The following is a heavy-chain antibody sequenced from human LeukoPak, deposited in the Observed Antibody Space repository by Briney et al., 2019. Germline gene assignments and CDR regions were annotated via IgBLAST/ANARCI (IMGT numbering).Heavy chain of an antibody. CDR3: ARTPPNWGADY. J-gene: IGHJ4*02. V-gene: IGHV3-7*03. CDR1: GFTFSSYW. CDR2: IKQDGGEK. Sequence: PGGSLRLSCAASGFTFSSYWMHWVRQAPGKGLEWVANIKQDGGEKYYVDSVKGRFTISRDNAKNALYLQMNSLRAEDTAVYYCARTPPNWGADYWGQGTLVTVSS. D-gene: IGHD7-27*01.